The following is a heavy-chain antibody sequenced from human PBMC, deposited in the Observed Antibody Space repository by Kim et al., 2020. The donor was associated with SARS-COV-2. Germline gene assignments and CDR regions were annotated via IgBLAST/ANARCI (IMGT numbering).Heavy chain of an antibody. CDR1: GGSFSGYY. Sequence: SETLSLTCAVYGGSFSGYYWSWIRQPPGKGLEWIGEINHSGSTNYNPSLKSRVTISVDTSKNQFSLKLSSVTAADTAVYYCARGVRVRHCSSTSCRARGPYYLDYWGQGTLVTVSS. J-gene: IGHJ4*02. D-gene: IGHD2-2*01. V-gene: IGHV4-34*01. CDR2: INHSGST. CDR3: ARGVRVRHCSSTSCRARGPYYLDY.